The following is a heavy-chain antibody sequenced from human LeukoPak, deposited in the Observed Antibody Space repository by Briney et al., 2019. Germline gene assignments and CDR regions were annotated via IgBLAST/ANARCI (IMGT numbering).Heavy chain of an antibody. Sequence: SGTLSLTCTVAGGSISSSVYYWGWVRQPPGKGLEWIGSRYYSGSTHYSPSVKSRVTMSIDTSKNQFSLKLNSVTAADTAVYYCARLRGRRGRRRDGSEGGDYWGQGTLVTVSS. D-gene: IGHD5-24*01. J-gene: IGHJ4*02. CDR3: ARLRGRRGRRRDGSEGGDY. CDR1: GGSISSSVYY. V-gene: IGHV4-39*01. CDR2: RYYSGST.